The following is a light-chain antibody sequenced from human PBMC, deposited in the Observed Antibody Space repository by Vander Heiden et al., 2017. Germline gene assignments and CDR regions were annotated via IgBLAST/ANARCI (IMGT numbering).Light chain of an antibody. CDR1: SSNIGNNA. J-gene: IGLJ2*01. CDR3: AAWDDSLNGVV. V-gene: IGLV1-36*01. CDR2: YDD. Sequence: QSVLTQPPSVSEAPRQRVTIPCSGSSSNIGNNAVNWYQQPPGKAPKLLIYYDDLLPSGVSDRFSGSKSGTSAFLAISGLQSEDEADYYCAAWDDSLNGVVFGGGTKLTVL.